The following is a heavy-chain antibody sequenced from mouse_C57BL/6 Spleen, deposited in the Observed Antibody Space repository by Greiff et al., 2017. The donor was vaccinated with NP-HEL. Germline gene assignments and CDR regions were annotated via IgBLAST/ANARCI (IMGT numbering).Heavy chain of an antibody. J-gene: IGHJ2*01. CDR3: ARSGITTVGNY. CDR2: INPSSGYT. V-gene: IGHV1-4*01. Sequence: QVQLQHSGAELARPGASVKMSCKASGYTFTSYTMHWVKQRPGQGLEWIGYINPSSGYTKYNQKFKDKATLTADKSSSTAYMQLSSLTSEDSAVYYCARSGITTVGNYWGQGTTLTVSS. CDR1: GYTFTSYT. D-gene: IGHD1-1*01.